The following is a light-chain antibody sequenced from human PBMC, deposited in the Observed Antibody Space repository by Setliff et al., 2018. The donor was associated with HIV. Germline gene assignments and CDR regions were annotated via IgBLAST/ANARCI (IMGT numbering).Light chain of an antibody. CDR3: CSYAGSSTFVV. CDR2: EVS. V-gene: IGLV2-23*02. Sequence: QSALPQPASVSGSPGQSITISCTGTSSDVGDYNLVSWYQHHPGKAPKLMIYEVSKRPAGVSNRFSGSKSGNTASLTISGLRAEDEADYYCCSYAGSSTFVVFGGGTQLTVL. J-gene: IGLJ2*01. CDR1: SSDVGDYNL.